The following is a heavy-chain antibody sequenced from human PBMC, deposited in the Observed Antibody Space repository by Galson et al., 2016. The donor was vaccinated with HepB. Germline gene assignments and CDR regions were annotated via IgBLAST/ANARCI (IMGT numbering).Heavy chain of an antibody. V-gene: IGHV4-34*01. Sequence: SETLSLTCAVYGGSFSGYYWSWIRQPPGKGLEWIGEINYSGSTNYKPSLKSRVTMSVDTSQNQFSLKMSSVTAADTAVYYCARRFRYTYGPPYGMDVWGQGTTVTVSS. CDR2: INYSGST. CDR1: GGSFSGYY. CDR3: ARRFRYTYGPPYGMDV. J-gene: IGHJ6*02. D-gene: IGHD5-18*01.